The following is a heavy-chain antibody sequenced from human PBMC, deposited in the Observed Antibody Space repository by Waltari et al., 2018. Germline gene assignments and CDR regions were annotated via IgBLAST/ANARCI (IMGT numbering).Heavy chain of an antibody. Sequence: QVQLQESGPGLVKPSQTLSLTCTVPGGSISSGSYYWSWIRQPAGKGLEWIGRIYTSGSTHYKPSLKSRVTISVDTSKNQFSLKLSSVTAADTAVYYCARTGDYGLFDYWGQGTLVTVSS. CDR2: IYTSGST. J-gene: IGHJ4*02. V-gene: IGHV4-61*02. D-gene: IGHD4-17*01. CDR1: GGSISSGSYY. CDR3: ARTGDYGLFDY.